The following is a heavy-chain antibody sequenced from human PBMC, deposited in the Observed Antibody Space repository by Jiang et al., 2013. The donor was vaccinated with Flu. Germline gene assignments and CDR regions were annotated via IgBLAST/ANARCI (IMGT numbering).Heavy chain of an antibody. D-gene: IGHD6-19*01. CDR3: ARRKGIAVAGDPLDY. CDR1: GYSFTSYW. V-gene: IGHV5-51*01. J-gene: IGHJ4*02. Sequence: GAEVKKPGESLKISCKGSGYSFTSYWIGWVRQMPGKGLEWMGIIYPSDSDTRYSPSFQGHVTISADKSISTAYLQWSSLKASDTAMYYCARRKGIAVAGDPLDYWGQGTLVTVSS. CDR2: IYPSDSDT.